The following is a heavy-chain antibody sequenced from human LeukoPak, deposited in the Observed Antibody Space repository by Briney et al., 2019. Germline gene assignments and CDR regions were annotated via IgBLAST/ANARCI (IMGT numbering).Heavy chain of an antibody. V-gene: IGHV3-21*01. Sequence: GGSLRLSCAASGFTFSSYSMNWVRQAPGKGLEWVSSISSSSSYIYYADSVKGRFTISRDNAKNSLYLQMNSLRAEDTAVYYCAREYGDYEGALGYWGQGTLVTVSS. CDR1: GFTFSSYS. CDR2: ISSSSSYI. CDR3: AREYGDYEGALGY. D-gene: IGHD4-17*01. J-gene: IGHJ4*02.